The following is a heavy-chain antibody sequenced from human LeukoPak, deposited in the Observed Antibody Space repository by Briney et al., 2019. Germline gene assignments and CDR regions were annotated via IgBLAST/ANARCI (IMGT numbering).Heavy chain of an antibody. D-gene: IGHD6-13*01. CDR2: ISYDGSNK. Sequence: GGSLRLSCAASGFTFSSYAMHWVRQAPGKGLKWVAVISYDGSNKYYADSVKGRFTISRDNSKNTLYLQMNSLRAEDTAVYYCARESVEHGQLAHFDYWGQGTLVTVSS. CDR1: GFTFSSYA. J-gene: IGHJ4*02. V-gene: IGHV3-30-3*01. CDR3: ARESVEHGQLAHFDY.